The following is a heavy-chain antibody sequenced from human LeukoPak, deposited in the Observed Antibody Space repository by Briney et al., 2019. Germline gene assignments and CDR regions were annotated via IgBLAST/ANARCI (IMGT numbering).Heavy chain of an antibody. V-gene: IGHV3-48*01. J-gene: IGHJ4*02. Sequence: QSGGSLRLSCAASGFTFGSYSMNWVRQAPGEGLEWVSYISSSDSTIYYAESVKGRFTISRDNAKNSLYLKMNSLRAEDTAVYYCARVLHRRNYDSSVYYGYWGQGTLVTVSS. CDR2: ISSSDSTI. D-gene: IGHD3-22*01. CDR3: ARVLHRRNYDSSVYYGY. CDR1: GFTFGSYS.